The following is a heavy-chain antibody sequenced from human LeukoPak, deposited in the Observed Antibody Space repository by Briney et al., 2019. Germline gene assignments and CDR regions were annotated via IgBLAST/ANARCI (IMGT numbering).Heavy chain of an antibody. J-gene: IGHJ4*02. Sequence: SETLSLTCTVSGGSISSGDYYWSWIRQPPGKGLEWIGYIYYSGSTYYNPSLKSRVTISVDTSKNQFSLRLSSVTAADTAVYYCARLYYDFWSGFSYRFDYWGQGTLVTVSS. D-gene: IGHD3-3*01. CDR3: ARLYYDFWSGFSYRFDY. CDR2: IYYSGST. V-gene: IGHV4-30-4*01. CDR1: GGSISSGDYY.